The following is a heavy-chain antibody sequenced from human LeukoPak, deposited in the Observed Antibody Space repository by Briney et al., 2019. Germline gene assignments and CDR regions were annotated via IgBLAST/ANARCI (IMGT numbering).Heavy chain of an antibody. CDR1: GFTFSSYW. V-gene: IGHV3-7*01. CDR2: IKQDGSEK. Sequence: PGGSLRLSCAASGFTFSSYWMSWVRQAPGKGLEWVANIKQDGSEKYYVDSVKGRFTISRDNAKNSLYLQMNSLRAEDTAVYYCATQVTYYDILTGADYWGQGTLVTVSS. CDR3: ATQVTYYDILTGADY. J-gene: IGHJ4*02. D-gene: IGHD3-9*01.